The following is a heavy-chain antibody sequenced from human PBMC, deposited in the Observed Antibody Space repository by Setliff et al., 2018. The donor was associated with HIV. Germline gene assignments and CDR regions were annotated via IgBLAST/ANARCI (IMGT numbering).Heavy chain of an antibody. CDR3: AKDPRAAVATICDY. V-gene: IGHV3-23*01. D-gene: IGHD5-12*01. Sequence: PGGSLRLSCAASGFTFISYAMSWVRQAPGKGLEWVSGISGSGGSTYYADSVKGRFTISRDNSKNTLYLQMNSLRAEDTAVYYCAKDPRAAVATICDYWGQGTLVTVSS. CDR1: GFTFISYA. J-gene: IGHJ4*02. CDR2: ISGSGGST.